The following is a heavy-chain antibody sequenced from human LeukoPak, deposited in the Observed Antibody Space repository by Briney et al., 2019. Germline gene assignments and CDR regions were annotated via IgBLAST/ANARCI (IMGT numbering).Heavy chain of an antibody. CDR3: ARRGASDYGDYDWYFDL. V-gene: IGHV1-2*02. J-gene: IGHJ2*01. CDR1: GYTFTGYY. D-gene: IGHD4-17*01. Sequence: ASMKVSCKASGYTFTGYYMHWVRQAPGQGLEWMGWINPNSGGTNYAQKFQGRVTMTRDTSISTAYMELSRLRSDDTAVYYCARRGASDYGDYDWYFDLWGRGTLVTVSS. CDR2: INPNSGGT.